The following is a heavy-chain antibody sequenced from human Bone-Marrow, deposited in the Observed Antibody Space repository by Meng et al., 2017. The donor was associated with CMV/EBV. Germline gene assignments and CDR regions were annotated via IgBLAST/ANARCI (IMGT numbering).Heavy chain of an antibody. CDR2: ISAYNGNT. J-gene: IGHJ4*02. CDR3: ARGGRWGYQLLVDPGGYFDY. D-gene: IGHD2-2*01. V-gene: IGHV1-18*01. Sequence: ASVKVSCKAYGYTFTSYGISWVRQAPGQGLEWMGWISAYNGNTNYAQKLQGRVTMTTDTSTSTAYMELRSLRSDDTAVYYCARGGRWGYQLLVDPGGYFDYWGQGTLVTVSS. CDR1: GYTFTSYG.